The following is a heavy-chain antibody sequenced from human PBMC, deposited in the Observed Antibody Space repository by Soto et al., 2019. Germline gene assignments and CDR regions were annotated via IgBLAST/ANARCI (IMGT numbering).Heavy chain of an antibody. V-gene: IGHV4-4*07. CDR1: GGSISGFF. CDR2: VAASGST. J-gene: IGHJ6*02. Sequence: KASETLSLTCTVSGGSISGFFWTWVRQPPGMPLEGLGHVAASGSTAYNPSLRSRLSLSLDVSKNRFSLELTSVTAVDTATYFCARGGSTHYYYGLDVWGQGTTVTVSS. CDR3: ARGGSTHYYYGLDV.